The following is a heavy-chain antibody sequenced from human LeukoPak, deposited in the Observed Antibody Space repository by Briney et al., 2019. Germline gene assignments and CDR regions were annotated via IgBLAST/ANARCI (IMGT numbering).Heavy chain of an antibody. CDR3: ASRGSVGATTDFDY. Sequence: SETLSLTCTVSGGSISSSSYYWGWIRQPPGKGLEWIGSIYYSGSTYYNPSLKSRVSISVDTSKNQFSLKLSSVTAADTAVYYCASRGSVGATTDFDYWGQGTLVTVSS. D-gene: IGHD1-26*01. CDR1: GGSISSSSYY. J-gene: IGHJ4*02. V-gene: IGHV4-39*01. CDR2: IYYSGST.